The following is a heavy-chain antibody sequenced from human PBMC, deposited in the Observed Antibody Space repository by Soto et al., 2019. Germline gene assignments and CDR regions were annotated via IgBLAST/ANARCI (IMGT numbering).Heavy chain of an antibody. Sequence: EVQLVESGGGLVQPGGSLRLSCAASGFTVSSNYMSWVRQAPGKGLEWVSVIYSGGSTYYADSVKGRFTISRDNSRHKLYLQMTSLRAEDTAVYYCARTSSLKGMDAYYYGMDVWGQGTTVTVSS. V-gene: IGHV3-66*01. CDR2: IYSGGST. J-gene: IGHJ6*02. CDR3: ARTSSLKGMDAYYYGMDV. CDR1: GFTVSSNY. D-gene: IGHD3-10*01.